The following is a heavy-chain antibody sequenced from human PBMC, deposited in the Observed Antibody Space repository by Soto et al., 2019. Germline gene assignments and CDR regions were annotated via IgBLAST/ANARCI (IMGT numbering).Heavy chain of an antibody. CDR3: ARDPSNDYGGDTFDY. V-gene: IGHV1-69*06. CDR1: GGTFNSYA. D-gene: IGHD4-17*01. Sequence: VQLVQSGAEVKKPGSSVKVSCQASGGTFNSYAISWVRQAPGQGLEWMGGIIPDYGRVNYAQKFQARVTMTADKSTSTAYMELSSLRSEDTAIYYCARDPSNDYGGDTFDYCGEGALVTFSS. CDR2: IIPDYGRV. J-gene: IGHJ4*02.